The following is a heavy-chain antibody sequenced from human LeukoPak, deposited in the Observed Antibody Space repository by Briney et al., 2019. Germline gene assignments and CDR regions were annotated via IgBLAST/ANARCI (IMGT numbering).Heavy chain of an antibody. D-gene: IGHD1-14*01. J-gene: IGHJ6*02. CDR2: ISGGSSST. CDR3: ARNTSSLTTYGMDV. Sequence: GGSLRLSCAVSGFTFSRYSMNWVRQAPGKGLEWVSVISGGSSSTFHADSVKGRFTISRDNAKSSLYLQMNSLRAEDTAVYYCARNTSSLTTYGMDVWGQGTTVTVSS. V-gene: IGHV3-21*01. CDR1: GFTFSRYS.